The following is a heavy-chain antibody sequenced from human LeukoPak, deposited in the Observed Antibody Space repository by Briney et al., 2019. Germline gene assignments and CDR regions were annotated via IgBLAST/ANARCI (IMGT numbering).Heavy chain of an antibody. CDR3: ARYRIAARPYFDY. Sequence: SETLSLTCAVYGRSFSGYYWSWIRQPPGKGLEWIGEINHSGSTNYNPSLKSRVTISVDTSKNQFSLKLSYVTAADTAVYYCARYRIAARPYFDYWGQGTLVTVSS. D-gene: IGHD6-6*01. J-gene: IGHJ4*02. CDR1: GRSFSGYY. V-gene: IGHV4-34*01. CDR2: INHSGST.